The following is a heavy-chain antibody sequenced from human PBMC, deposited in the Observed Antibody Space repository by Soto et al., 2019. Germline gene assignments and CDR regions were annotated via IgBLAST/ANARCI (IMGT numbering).Heavy chain of an antibody. J-gene: IGHJ3*02. D-gene: IGHD6-19*01. CDR2: IVVGSGNT. Sequence: QMQLVQSGPEVKKPGTSVKVSCKASGFTFTSSAVQWVRQARGQRLEWIGWIVVGSGNTNYAQKFQERVTITRDMSTSRAYMELSSLRSEDTAVYYCAADLRYSSGWYRFDAFDIWGQGTMVTVSS. V-gene: IGHV1-58*01. CDR1: GFTFTSSA. CDR3: AADLRYSSGWYRFDAFDI.